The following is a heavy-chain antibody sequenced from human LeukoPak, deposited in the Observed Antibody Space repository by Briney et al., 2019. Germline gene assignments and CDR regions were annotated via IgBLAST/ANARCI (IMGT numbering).Heavy chain of an antibody. D-gene: IGHD3-22*01. V-gene: IGHV3-66*04. CDR3: ARLDSSGYYAFDI. CDR2: IYSGGST. CDR1: GFTVSSNY. J-gene: IGHJ3*02. Sequence: GGSLRLSCAASGFTVSSNYMSWVRQAPGKGLEWVSVIYSGGSTYYADSVKGRFTISRDNSKNTLYLQMNSPRAEDTAVYYCARLDSSGYYAFDIWGQGTMVTVSS.